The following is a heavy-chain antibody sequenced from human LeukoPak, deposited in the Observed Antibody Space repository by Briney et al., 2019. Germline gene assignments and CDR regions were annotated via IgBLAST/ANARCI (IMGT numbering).Heavy chain of an antibody. J-gene: IGHJ4*02. V-gene: IGHV3-30*02. D-gene: IGHD4-17*01. CDR3: AKADGDYGPYPFDY. CDR2: IRYDGSNK. CDR1: GFTFSSYA. Sequence: GGSLRLSCAASGFTFSSYAMSWVRQAPGKGLEWVAFIRYDGSNKYYADSVKGRFTISRDNSKNTLYLQMNSLRAEDTAVYYCAKADGDYGPYPFDYWGQGTLVTVSS.